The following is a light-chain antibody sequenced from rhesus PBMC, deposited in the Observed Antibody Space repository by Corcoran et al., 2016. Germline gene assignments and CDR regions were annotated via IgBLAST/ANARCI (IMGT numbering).Light chain of an antibody. CDR3: QHGYGIRI. V-gene: IGKV1-25*01. CDR1: QGISHK. Sequence: DIQMTQSPSSLSASVGDRVTITCRASQGISHKLAWYQQKPGKFPKLLIYKAYSLHSGIPSRFSGSGSGTDFPLTISSLQPSDFATYSCQHGYGIRIFRPGTKLDIK. CDR2: KAY. J-gene: IGKJ3*01.